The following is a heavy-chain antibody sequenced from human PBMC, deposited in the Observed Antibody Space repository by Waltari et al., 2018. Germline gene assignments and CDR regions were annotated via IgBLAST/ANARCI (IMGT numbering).Heavy chain of an antibody. Sequence: QVQLVESGGGVVQPGRSLRLSCAASGFTFSSYAMHWVRQAPGKGLEWVAVISYDGSNKYYADSVKGRFTISRDNSKNTLYLQMNSLRAEDTAVYYCARGRGMGQDAFDIWGQGTMVTVSS. V-gene: IGHV3-30-3*01. CDR2: ISYDGSNK. J-gene: IGHJ3*02. CDR1: GFTFSSYA. D-gene: IGHD3-10*01. CDR3: ARGRGMGQDAFDI.